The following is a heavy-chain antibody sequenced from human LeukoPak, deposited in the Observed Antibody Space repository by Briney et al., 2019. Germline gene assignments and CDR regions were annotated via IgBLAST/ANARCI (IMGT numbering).Heavy chain of an antibody. Sequence: PSETLSLTCTVSGGSISNYYWSWIRQPPGKGLEWIGYIYYSGSTNYNPSLKSRVTILVDTSKNQFSLKLSSVTAADTAVYYCARARSGYSYGHGGRIYFDYWGQGTLVTVSS. D-gene: IGHD5-18*01. J-gene: IGHJ4*02. CDR1: GGSISNYY. CDR2: IYYSGST. V-gene: IGHV4-59*12. CDR3: ARARSGYSYGHGGRIYFDY.